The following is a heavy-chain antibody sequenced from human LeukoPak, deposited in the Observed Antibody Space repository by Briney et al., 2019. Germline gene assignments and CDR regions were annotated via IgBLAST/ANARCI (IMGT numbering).Heavy chain of an antibody. CDR3: VRGGATRGRFEK. D-gene: IGHD3-10*01. V-gene: IGHV3-7*01. J-gene: IGHJ4*02. CDR1: GFPFDVQT. CDR2: MHEEGREI. Sequence: GGSLGLSCVASGFPFDVQTMSWVRQAPGKGLAWVASMHEEGREIFYVDSAKGRFTISTDNSKNSLFLQLNYLGVEDTAMYYCVRGGATRGRFEKWGQGTQVTVSS.